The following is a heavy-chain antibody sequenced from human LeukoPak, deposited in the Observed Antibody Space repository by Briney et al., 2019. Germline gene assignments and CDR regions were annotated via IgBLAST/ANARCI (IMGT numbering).Heavy chain of an antibody. CDR2: MNPNSGNT. CDR3: ARHLSIPVGATNPQQYYFDY. V-gene: IGHV1-8*03. J-gene: IGHJ4*02. CDR1: GYTFTSYD. D-gene: IGHD1-26*01. Sequence: GASVKVSCKASGYTFTSYDINWVRQATGQGLEWMGWMNPNSGNTGYAQKFQGRVTITRNTSISTAHMELSSLRSEDTAVYYCARHLSIPVGATNPQQYYFDYWGQGTLVTVSS.